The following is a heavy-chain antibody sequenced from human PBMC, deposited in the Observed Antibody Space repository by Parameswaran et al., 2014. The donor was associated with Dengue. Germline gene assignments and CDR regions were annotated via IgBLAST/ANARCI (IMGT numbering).Heavy chain of an antibody. D-gene: IGHD2-2*01. Sequence: VRQMPGKGLEWMGRIDPSDSYIKYSPAFQGNVTILVDESISTAYLQWSSLKASDTAMYYCARARHCSTTSCEGYGMDVWGRGDHGHRLL. CDR3: ARARHCSTTSCEGYGMDV. CDR2: IDPSDSYI. J-gene: IGHJ6*02. V-gene: IGHV5-10-1*01.